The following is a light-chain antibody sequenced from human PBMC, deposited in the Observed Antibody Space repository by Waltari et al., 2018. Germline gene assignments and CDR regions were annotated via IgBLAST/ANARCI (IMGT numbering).Light chain of an antibody. J-gene: IGKJ1*01. CDR1: QSISSW. CDR2: KAS. V-gene: IGKV1-5*03. Sequence: DIQMTQSPSTLSASVGDRVTIPCRASQSISSWLAWYQQKPGKAPKLLIYKASSLESGVPSRFSGSGSGTEFTLTISSLQPDDFATYDCQQYNSYSRTFGQGTKVEIK. CDR3: QQYNSYSRT.